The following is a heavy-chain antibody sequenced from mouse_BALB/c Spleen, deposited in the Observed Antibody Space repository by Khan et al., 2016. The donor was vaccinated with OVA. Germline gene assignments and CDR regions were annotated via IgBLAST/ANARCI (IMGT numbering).Heavy chain of an antibody. J-gene: IGHJ3*01. Sequence: EVQLQESGPGLVKPSQSLSLTCSVTGYSITSGYFWNWIRQFPGNKLEWMGYIRYDGDSNYNPSFKNRISITRDRSKNQFFLKLNSVTPEDTATFYCARGGSSGPAWFAYWGQGTLVTVSP. CDR3: ARGGSSGPAWFAY. CDR2: IRYDGDS. CDR1: GYSITSGYF. V-gene: IGHV3-6*01. D-gene: IGHD3-1*01.